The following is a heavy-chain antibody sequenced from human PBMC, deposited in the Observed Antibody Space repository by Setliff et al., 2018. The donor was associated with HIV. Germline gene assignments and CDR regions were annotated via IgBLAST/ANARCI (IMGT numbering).Heavy chain of an antibody. V-gene: IGHV3-23*01. CDR2: ISDSGGGT. J-gene: IGHJ3*02. CDR3: ARYALAVPGYHNAFDI. Sequence: GGSLRLSCVASEFTFSNYAMSWVRQAPGKGLEWVSAISDSGGGTYYADSVKGRFTITRDNAKNSLFLQLNSLRAEDTAVYYCARYALAVPGYHNAFDIWGQGTMVTVSS. CDR1: EFTFSNYA. D-gene: IGHD6-19*01.